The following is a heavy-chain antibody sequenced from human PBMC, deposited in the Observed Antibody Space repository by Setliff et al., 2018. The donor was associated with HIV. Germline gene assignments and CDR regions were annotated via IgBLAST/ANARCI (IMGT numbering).Heavy chain of an antibody. V-gene: IGHV3-7*01. J-gene: IGHJ4*02. Sequence: GGSLRLSCAASGFSFSNYWMDWVRQVPGKGLEWVATIKKDGSEMYYVESVKGRFTISRDNAKDSMFLQMNSLRGEDTAVYYCAGSRGYFVKADWGQGTLVTVSS. CDR1: GFSFSNYW. CDR2: IKKDGSEM. D-gene: IGHD3-22*01. CDR3: AGSRGYFVKAD.